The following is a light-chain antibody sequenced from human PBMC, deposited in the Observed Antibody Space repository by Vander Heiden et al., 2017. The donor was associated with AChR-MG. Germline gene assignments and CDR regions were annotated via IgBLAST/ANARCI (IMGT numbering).Light chain of an antibody. CDR3: QRRNRGPPERFT. J-gene: IGKJ3*01. CDR1: QSVSSQ. CDR2: DAS. Sequence: EIVLTQSPATLSLSPGERATLSCRASQSVSSQLAWYQQKPGQAPRLLIYDASDRATGIPARFSGSGYGTDFTLTISSLEPEEFAVYYCQRRNRGPPERFTFGHGTKVDIK. V-gene: IGKV3-11*01.